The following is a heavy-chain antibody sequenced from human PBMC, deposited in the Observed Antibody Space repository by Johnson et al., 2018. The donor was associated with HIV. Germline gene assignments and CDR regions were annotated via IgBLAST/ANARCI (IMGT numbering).Heavy chain of an antibody. J-gene: IGHJ3*02. V-gene: IGHV3-13*01. D-gene: IGHD3-22*01. CDR2: IGTAGDT. Sequence: EVQLVESGGGLVQPGGSLRLSCAASGFTFSSYDMHWVRQATGKGLEWVSAIGTAGDTYYPGSVKGRFTISRENAKNSLYLQMNSLRAGDTAVYYCARGAPRITMIDDAFDIWGQGTMVTVSS. CDR1: GFTFSSYD. CDR3: ARGAPRITMIDDAFDI.